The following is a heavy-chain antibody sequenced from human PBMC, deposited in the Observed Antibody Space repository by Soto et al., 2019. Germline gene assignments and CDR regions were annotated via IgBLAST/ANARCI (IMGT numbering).Heavy chain of an antibody. D-gene: IGHD5-18*01. CDR1: GFTFSTYS. V-gene: IGHV3-21*01. CDR2: ISSSSGYI. CDR3: ARVRSYSYGQGYGMDV. J-gene: IGHJ6*02. Sequence: LRLSCAASGFTFSTYSMNWVRQAPGKGLEWVSSISSSSGYIYYADSVKGRFTISRDDAKNSLSLQMNSLRAEDTAVYYCARVRSYSYGQGYGMDVWGQGTTVTVSS.